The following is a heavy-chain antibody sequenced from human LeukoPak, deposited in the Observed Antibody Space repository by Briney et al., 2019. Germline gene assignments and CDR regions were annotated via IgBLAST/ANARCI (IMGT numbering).Heavy chain of an antibody. J-gene: IGHJ5*02. D-gene: IGHD3-22*01. CDR1: GYTFTSYY. Sequence: GASVKVSCKASGYTFTSYYMHWVRQAPGQGLEWMGIINPSGGSTSYAQKFQGRVTMTRDTSISTAYMELSRLRSDDTAVYYCARNPYYYDSSGYYYHWGQGTLVTVSS. CDR2: INPSGGST. V-gene: IGHV1-46*01. CDR3: ARNPYYYDSSGYYYH.